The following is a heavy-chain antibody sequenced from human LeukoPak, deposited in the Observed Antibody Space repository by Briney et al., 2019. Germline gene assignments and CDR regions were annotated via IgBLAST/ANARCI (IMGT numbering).Heavy chain of an antibody. CDR1: GGTFSSYA. Sequence: SVKVSCKASGGTFSSYAISWVRQAPGQGLEWMGGIIPIFGTANCAQKFQGRVTITADESTSTAYMELSSLRSEDTAVYYCARVPYDFWSGSHRAAFDYWGQGTLVTVSS. CDR3: ARVPYDFWSGSHRAAFDY. J-gene: IGHJ4*02. V-gene: IGHV1-69*13. D-gene: IGHD3-3*01. CDR2: IIPIFGTA.